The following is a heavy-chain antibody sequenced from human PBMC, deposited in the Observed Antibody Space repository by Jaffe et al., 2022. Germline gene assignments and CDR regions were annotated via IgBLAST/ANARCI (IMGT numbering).Heavy chain of an antibody. J-gene: IGHJ6*03. CDR3: AHRKSLGAYYYMDV. V-gene: IGHV2-5*02. CDR2: IYWDNNR. CDR1: GFSLTSAGVG. Sequence: QITLKESGPTLVQPTQALTLTCTFSGFSLTSAGVGVGWIRQSPGKALEWLALIYWDNNRQYSPSLKSRLTITKDTSKNQVVLTMTNMDPVDTATYYCAHRKSLGAYYYMDVWGKGTTVIVSS. D-gene: IGHD3-16*01.